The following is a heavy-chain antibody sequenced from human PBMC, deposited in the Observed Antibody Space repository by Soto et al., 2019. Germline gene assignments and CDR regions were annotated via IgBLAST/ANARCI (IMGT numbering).Heavy chain of an antibody. D-gene: IGHD6-19*01. CDR1: GYTFTSYV. CDR2: ISAYNGNT. J-gene: IGHJ6*02. CDR3: AGGVATVAGPYGMDV. V-gene: IGHV1-18*01. Sequence: QVQLVQSGAEVKKPGASVKVSCRASGYTFTSYVISWMRQAPAQGLEWMGWISAYNGNTNFAQKLQGRVTMTTDTPTSTAYMEVRSLRSDDTAVFFCAGGVATVAGPYGMDVWGQGTTVTVSS.